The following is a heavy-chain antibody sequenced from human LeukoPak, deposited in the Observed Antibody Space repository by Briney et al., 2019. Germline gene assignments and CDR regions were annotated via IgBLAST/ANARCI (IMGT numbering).Heavy chain of an antibody. V-gene: IGHV3-21*01. CDR1: GFTFSSYT. D-gene: IGHD2-15*01. CDR2: ITSSSNYI. Sequence: PGGSLRLSCAASGFTFSSYTINWVRQAPGKGLEWVSSITSSSNYIYYADSVKGRFTISRDNAKNSLYLQMNSLRAEDTAMYYCARDLGGWYFDYWGQGTLVTVSS. J-gene: IGHJ4*02. CDR3: ARDLGGWYFDY.